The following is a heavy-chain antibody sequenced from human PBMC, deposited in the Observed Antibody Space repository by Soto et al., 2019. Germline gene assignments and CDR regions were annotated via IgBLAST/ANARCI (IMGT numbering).Heavy chain of an antibody. J-gene: IGHJ5*02. CDR2: IYYSGGT. CDR1: GGSISNSANH. D-gene: IGHD3-10*01. CDR3: AKGVRRVPNWFDP. Sequence: QVQLQESGPGLLRPSQTLSLSCTVSGGSISNSANHWSWIRQHPGEGLEWIGYIYYSGGTYYSPSLKGRVTMSIDASKNQFSLKLSSVTAADTAVYYCAKGVRRVPNWFDPWRKGTLVTVSS. V-gene: IGHV4-31*03.